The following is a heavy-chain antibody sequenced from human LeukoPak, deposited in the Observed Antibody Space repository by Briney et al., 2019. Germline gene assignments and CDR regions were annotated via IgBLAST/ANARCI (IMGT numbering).Heavy chain of an antibody. CDR2: IYTSGST. CDR1: GGSITSYY. D-gene: IGHD1-7*01. V-gene: IGHV4-4*07. Sequence: SETLSLTCTVSGGSITSYYWNWIRQPAGKGLEWIGRIYTSGSTNYNPSLKSRFTISLDTSKNRFSLKLSSVTAADTAMYYCAGVIGNYDGRLDYWGQGTLVTVSS. J-gene: IGHJ4*02. CDR3: AGVIGNYDGRLDY.